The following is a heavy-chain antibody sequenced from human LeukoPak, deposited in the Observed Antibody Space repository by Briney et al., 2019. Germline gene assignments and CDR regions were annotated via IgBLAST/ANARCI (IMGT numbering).Heavy chain of an antibody. V-gene: IGHV3-48*04. Sequence: GGSLRLSCAASGFTFSSHAMNWVRQAPGKGLEWVSYISISSSSVYYADSVKGRFTISRDNAKNSLYLQMNSLRAEDTAIYYCARDNLAAAGDENFDIWGQGTMVTVSS. CDR1: GFTFSSHA. J-gene: IGHJ3*02. CDR2: ISISSSSV. CDR3: ARDNLAAAGDENFDI. D-gene: IGHD6-13*01.